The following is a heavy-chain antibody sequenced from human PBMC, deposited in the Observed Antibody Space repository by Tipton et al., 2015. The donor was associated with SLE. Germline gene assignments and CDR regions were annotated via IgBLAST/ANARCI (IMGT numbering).Heavy chain of an antibody. CDR1: GYSISSGYY. J-gene: IGHJ4*02. V-gene: IGHV4-38-2*01. Sequence: TLSLTCAVSGYSISSGYYWGWIRQPPGKGLEWIGSIYTSGSTNYNPSLKSRVTMSVDTSKNQFSLKLSSVTAADTAVYYCARVQGIWGSYRYVFDYWGQGTLVTVSS. CDR3: ARVQGIWGSYRYVFDY. CDR2: IYTSGST. D-gene: IGHD3-16*02.